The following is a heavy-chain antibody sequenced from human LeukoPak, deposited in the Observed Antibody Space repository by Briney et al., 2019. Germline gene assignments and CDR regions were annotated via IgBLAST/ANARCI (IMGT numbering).Heavy chain of an antibody. Sequence: GRSLRLSCAASGFTFRSYAMHWVRQAPGKGLEWVAVISYDGSNKYYADSVKGRFTISRDNSKNTLYLQMSSLRSEDTAVYYCAVPLAPGYYYYGMDVWGKGTTVTVSS. CDR2: ISYDGSNK. CDR1: GFTFRSYA. J-gene: IGHJ6*04. V-gene: IGHV3-30-3*01. CDR3: AVPLAPGYYYYGMDV.